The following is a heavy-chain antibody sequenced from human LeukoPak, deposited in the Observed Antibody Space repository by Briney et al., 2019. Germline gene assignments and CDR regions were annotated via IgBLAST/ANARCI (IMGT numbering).Heavy chain of an antibody. CDR2: INTDGSST. V-gene: IGHV3-74*01. CDR1: GFTFSSYW. J-gene: IGHJ3*02. D-gene: IGHD1-7*01. Sequence: GGSLRLSCAASGFTFSSYWMHWVRQAPGKGLVWVSRINTDGSSTSYADSVKGRFTISRDNAKNTLYLQMNSLRAEDTAVYYCARGFGYNWNYGAFDIWGQGTMVTVSS. CDR3: ARGFGYNWNYGAFDI.